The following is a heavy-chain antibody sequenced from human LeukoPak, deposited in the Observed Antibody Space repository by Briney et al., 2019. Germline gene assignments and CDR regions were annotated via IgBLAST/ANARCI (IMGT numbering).Heavy chain of an antibody. Sequence: SVKVSCKASGYTFTSYDINWVRQAPGHGLEWMGRIIPILGIANYAQKCQGRVTIIADKSTSTAYMELSSLRSEDTAVYYCAKTVDSPFDPWGEGTLVRVTS. CDR1: GYTFTSYD. V-gene: IGHV1-69*04. J-gene: IGHJ5*02. CDR2: IIPILGIA. D-gene: IGHD1-14*01. CDR3: AKTVDSPFDP.